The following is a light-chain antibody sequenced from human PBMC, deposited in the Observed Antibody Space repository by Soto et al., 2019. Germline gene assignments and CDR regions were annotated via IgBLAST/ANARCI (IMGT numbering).Light chain of an antibody. Sequence: QSALTQPRSVSGSPGQSVTVSCIGTSSDVGDYNSVSWYQQHPGKAPKLMIYDVSKRPSGVPDRFSGSKSGTSASLAITGLQAEDEADYYCQSYDSSLSGYVFGTGTKVTVL. V-gene: IGLV2-11*01. CDR2: DVS. J-gene: IGLJ1*01. CDR1: SSDVGDYNS. CDR3: QSYDSSLSGYV.